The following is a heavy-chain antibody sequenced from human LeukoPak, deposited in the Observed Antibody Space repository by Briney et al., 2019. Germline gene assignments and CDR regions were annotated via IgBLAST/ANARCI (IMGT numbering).Heavy chain of an antibody. CDR2: IYYSGST. D-gene: IGHD3-16*02. CDR3: ARERNPVVWGSYRYWTGRYYFDY. V-gene: IGHV4-39*07. Sequence: PSETLSLTCTVSGGSISSSSYYWGWIRQPPGKGLEWIGSIYYSGSTHYNPSLKSRVTISVDTSKNQFSLKLSSVTAADTAVYYCARERNPVVWGSYRYWTGRYYFDYWGQGTLVTVSS. J-gene: IGHJ4*02. CDR1: GGSISSSSYY.